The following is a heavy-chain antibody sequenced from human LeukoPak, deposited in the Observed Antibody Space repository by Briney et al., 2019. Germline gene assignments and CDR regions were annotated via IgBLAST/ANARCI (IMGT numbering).Heavy chain of an antibody. CDR1: GFTVSSNY. CDR2: IYSGGST. CDR3: ARVHYYDSSGLYD. V-gene: IGHV3-66*02. Sequence: GGSLRLSCAASGFTVSSNYMSWVRQAPGKGLEGVSVIYSGGSTYYADSVKGRFTISRDNSKNTLYLQMNSLRAEDTAVYYCARVHYYDSSGLYDWGQGTLVTVSS. D-gene: IGHD3-22*01. J-gene: IGHJ4*02.